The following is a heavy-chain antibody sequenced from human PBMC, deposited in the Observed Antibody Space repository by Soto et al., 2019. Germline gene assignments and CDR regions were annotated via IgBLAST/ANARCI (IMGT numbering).Heavy chain of an antibody. V-gene: IGHV1-3*01. CDR1: GYTFTSYA. Sequence: ASVKVSCKASGYTFTSYAMHWVRQAPGQRLELMGWINAGNGNTKYSQKFQGRVTITRDTSASTAYMELSSLRSEDTAVYYCASFYCSSTSCYPWGQGTLVTVSS. CDR2: INAGNGNT. D-gene: IGHD2-2*01. J-gene: IGHJ4*02. CDR3: ASFYCSSTSCYP.